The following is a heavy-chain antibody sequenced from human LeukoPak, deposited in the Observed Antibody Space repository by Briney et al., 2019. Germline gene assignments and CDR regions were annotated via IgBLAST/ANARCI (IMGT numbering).Heavy chain of an antibody. J-gene: IGHJ4*02. CDR3: ASITTYPEGPY. Sequence: SVKVSCKASGGTFSSYAISWGRQAPGQGLEWMGRIIPIFGIANYAQKFQGRVTITADKSTSTAYMELSSLRSEDTAVYYCASITTYPEGPYWGQGTLVTVSS. CDR1: GGTFSSYA. V-gene: IGHV1-69*04. D-gene: IGHD3-3*01. CDR2: IIPIFGIA.